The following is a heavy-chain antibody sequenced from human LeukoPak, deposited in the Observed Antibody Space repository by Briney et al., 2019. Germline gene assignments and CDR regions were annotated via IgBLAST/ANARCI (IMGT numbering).Heavy chain of an antibody. D-gene: IGHD3-9*01. CDR2: ISGSSGST. CDR1: GFTFSSFG. V-gene: IGHV3-23*01. J-gene: IGHJ4*02. Sequence: GGSLRLSCAASGFTFSSFGMNWVRQAPGKGLEWVSAISGSSGSTYYADSVKGRFTVSRDNSKNTLYLQMNSLRAEDTAVYYCARGHQRPLRYSLWGQGTLVTVSS. CDR3: ARGHQRPLRYSL.